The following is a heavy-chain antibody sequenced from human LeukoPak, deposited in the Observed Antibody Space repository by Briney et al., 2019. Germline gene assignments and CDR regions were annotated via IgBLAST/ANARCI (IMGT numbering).Heavy chain of an antibody. CDR3: ASGATIFGVQRSFLDI. V-gene: IGHV3-64*01. CDR2: ISSNGGST. CDR1: GFTFSSYA. D-gene: IGHD3-3*01. Sequence: GGSLRLSCAASGFTFSSYAMHWVRQAPGKGLEYVAAISSNGGSTYYANSVKGRFTISRDNSKNTLYLQMGSLRAEDMAVYYCASGATIFGVQRSFLDIWGQGTMVTVSS. J-gene: IGHJ3*02.